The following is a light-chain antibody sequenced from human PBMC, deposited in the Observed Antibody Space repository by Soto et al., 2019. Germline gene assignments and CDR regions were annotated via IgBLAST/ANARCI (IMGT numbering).Light chain of an antibody. CDR2: GAS. J-gene: IGKJ1*01. V-gene: IGKV3-20*01. Sequence: VLTQSPGTLSLSPGDRATLSCRASQSITGNYLAWHHQKPGQXPKLLIYGASTRAPGIPDRFNGSGSGTDFILTISRLEADDGAVYHGHQYGTSVRAFGQGTKVDIK. CDR1: QSITGNY. CDR3: HQYGTSVRA.